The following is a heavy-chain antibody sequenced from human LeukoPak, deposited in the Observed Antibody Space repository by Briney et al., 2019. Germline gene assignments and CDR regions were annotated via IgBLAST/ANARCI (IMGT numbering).Heavy chain of an antibody. V-gene: IGHV3-53*04. CDR2: IFSGGYS. CDR3: ARDVDYGGNGEGFDV. Sequence: PGGSLRLSCEASGFRVGSHYMNWVRQAPGKGLEWVSVIFSGGYSYYADSVKGRFTLSRQNSRNTLYLQINNLRPDDTAVYYCARDVDYGGNGEGFDVWGQGTRVIVSS. D-gene: IGHD4-23*01. CDR1: GFRVGSHY. J-gene: IGHJ3*01.